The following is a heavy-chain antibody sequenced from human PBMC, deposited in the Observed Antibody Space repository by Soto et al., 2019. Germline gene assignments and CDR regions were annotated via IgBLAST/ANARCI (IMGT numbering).Heavy chain of an antibody. Sequence: QVQLMQSGAEVRKPGASVKVSCRASGYTFTDYDINWVRQATGQGLESLGWMTPNSGNTGYALKFQGRVTLTRDISRSTAYMELSSLTSEDTAVYYCARNLYETGDFDHWGQGTLVTFSS. CDR2: MTPNSGNT. V-gene: IGHV1-8*02. J-gene: IGHJ5*02. D-gene: IGHD3-16*01. CDR3: ARNLYETGDFDH. CDR1: GYTFTDYD.